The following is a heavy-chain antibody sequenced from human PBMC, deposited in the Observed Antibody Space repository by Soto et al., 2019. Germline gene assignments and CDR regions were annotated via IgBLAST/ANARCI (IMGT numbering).Heavy chain of an antibody. J-gene: IGHJ6*03. CDR3: ARDSQVTQYYYYYYYMDV. V-gene: IGHV3-11*01. D-gene: IGHD4-4*01. Sequence: PGGFLRLSCAASGFTFSDYYRSWIRQAPGKGLEWVSYISSSGSTIYYADSVKGRFTISRDNAKNSLYLQMNSLRAEDTAVYYCARDSQVTQYYYYYYYMDVWGKGTTVTVSS. CDR2: ISSSGSTI. CDR1: GFTFSDYY.